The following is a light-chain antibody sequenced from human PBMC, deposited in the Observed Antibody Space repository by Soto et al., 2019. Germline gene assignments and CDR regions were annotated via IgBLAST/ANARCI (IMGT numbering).Light chain of an antibody. J-gene: IGLJ1*01. V-gene: IGLV2-23*01. Sequence: QSALAQPASVSGSPGQSITISCTGTSDDVGAYNSVSWYQQLPHKAPQVILYKGTQRPSGVSSRFSGSTSGNAASLTISGLQADDEADYFCCSSAPESTYAFGPGTKVTVL. CDR3: CSSAPESTYA. CDR2: KGT. CDR1: SDDVGAYNS.